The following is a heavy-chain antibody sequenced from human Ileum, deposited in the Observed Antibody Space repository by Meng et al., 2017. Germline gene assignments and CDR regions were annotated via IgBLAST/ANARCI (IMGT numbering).Heavy chain of an antibody. J-gene: IGHJ4*02. D-gene: IGHD3-22*01. CDR2: MSFDGSKI. CDR1: GFTFSSYG. CDR3: AFGVCGSNCYYLES. V-gene: IGHV3-30*03. Sequence: VQLVESGGGVVQPGVSLRLSCAASGFTFSSYGMHWVRQAPGKGLEWVALMSFDGSKIFYGDSVKGRFTISRDNSKNTLYLQMNSLRAEDTAVYYCAFGVCGSNCYYLESWGQGTLVTVSS.